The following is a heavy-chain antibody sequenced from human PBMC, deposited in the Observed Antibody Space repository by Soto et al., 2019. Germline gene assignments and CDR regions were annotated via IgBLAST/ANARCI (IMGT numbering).Heavy chain of an antibody. CDR1: GGSFSGYY. D-gene: IGHD2-15*01. V-gene: IGHV4-34*01. CDR3: AREGRCSGGSCFYFDY. J-gene: IGHJ4*02. Sequence: SETLSLTCAVYGGSFSGYYWSWIRQPPGKGLEWIGEINHSGSTNYNPSLKSRVTISVDTSKNQFSLKLSSVTAADTAVYYCAREGRCSGGSCFYFDYWGQGTLVTVPQ. CDR2: INHSGST.